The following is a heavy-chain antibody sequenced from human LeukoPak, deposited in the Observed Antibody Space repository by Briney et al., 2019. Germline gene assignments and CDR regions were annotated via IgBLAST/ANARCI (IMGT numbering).Heavy chain of an antibody. CDR1: GFPFENFA. D-gene: IGHD2-15*01. CDR3: GRASLPGGAHCRRGNCYELDF. V-gene: IGHV3-30*04. Sequence: GGSLRLSCLASGFPFENFAVHWVRQAPGKGLEWVAVISFDASRSGSADSVQGRFTISRDNSKNTLYLQMNSLRDEDTAVYFCGRASLPGGAHCRRGNCYELDFWGRGTLVTVSS. J-gene: IGHJ4*02. CDR2: ISFDASRS.